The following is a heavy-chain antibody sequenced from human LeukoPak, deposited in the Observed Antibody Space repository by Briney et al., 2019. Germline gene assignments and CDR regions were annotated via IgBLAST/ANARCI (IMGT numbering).Heavy chain of an antibody. CDR2: ISGGVGST. CDR3: AKDSRGSSVRVFDC. V-gene: IGHV3-23*01. D-gene: IGHD5/OR15-5a*01. CDR1: GFTFSSYA. J-gene: IGHJ4*02. Sequence: PGGSLRLSCAASGFTFSSYAMSWVRQAPGKGLEWVSTISGGVGSTYYADSVKGRFTISKDNFKDVLYLQMNSLRAEDTAVYYCAKDSRGSSVRVFDCWGQGTLVTVSS.